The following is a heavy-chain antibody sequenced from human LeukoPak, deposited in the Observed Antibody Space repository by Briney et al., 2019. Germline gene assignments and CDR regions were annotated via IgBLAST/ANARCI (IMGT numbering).Heavy chain of an antibody. J-gene: IGHJ5*02. CDR1: GDSITSHY. V-gene: IGHV4-59*11. D-gene: IGHD5/OR15-5a*01. CDR2: IFYSVNS. CDR3: ARTTDYNRSTGGWFDP. Sequence: PSETLSLTCTVSGDSITSHYWSSVRQDPGKGLEWIGYIFYSVNSNYSPTLKSRVTISVDTSKTQYSLRLTSVTTADTAVYFCARTTDYNRSTGGWFDPWGQGTLVTVSS.